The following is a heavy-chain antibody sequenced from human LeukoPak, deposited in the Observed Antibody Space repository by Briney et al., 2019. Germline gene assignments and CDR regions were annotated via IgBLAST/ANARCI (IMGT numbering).Heavy chain of an antibody. J-gene: IGHJ3*02. V-gene: IGHV4-39*07. D-gene: IGHD3-16*01. CDR1: GGSISSSHYC. Sequence: SETLSLTCAVSGGSISSSHYCWGWIRQPPGKGLEWIGSICSSGKTYYNPSLNSRVTISIDTSKNQFSLKLSSVTAADTAVYYCASLRPLVGQPWGTASDDAFDIWGQGTMVTVSS. CDR3: ASLRPLVGQPWGTASDDAFDI. CDR2: ICSSGKT.